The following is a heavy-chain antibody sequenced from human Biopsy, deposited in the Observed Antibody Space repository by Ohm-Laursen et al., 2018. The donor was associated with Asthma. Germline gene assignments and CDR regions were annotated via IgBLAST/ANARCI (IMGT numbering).Heavy chain of an antibody. CDR3: ALSQDSGFDDHSPSWFDP. J-gene: IGHJ5*02. CDR2: INWNDNK. V-gene: IGHV2-5*01. CDR1: GFSFSTYGVG. D-gene: IGHD3-9*01. Sequence: TQTLTLTRTFSGFSFSTYGVGVGWIRQSPGKALEWLALINWNDNKRYSPSLKSRLTITKDTSKNQVVLTMTKMDPVDSGTYYYALSQDSGFDDHSPSWFDPWGQGTLVTVSS.